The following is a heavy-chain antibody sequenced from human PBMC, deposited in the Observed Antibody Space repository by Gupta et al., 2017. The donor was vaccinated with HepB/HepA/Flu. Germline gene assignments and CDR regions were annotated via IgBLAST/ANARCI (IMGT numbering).Heavy chain of an antibody. D-gene: IGHD3-3*01. CDR3: AKEGDVWSGPNNGFDP. CDR2: TSGNRIST. CDR1: GFTFTNYA. V-gene: IGHV3-23*01. Sequence: EVQLFESGGGLVQPGGSLRLSCAASGFTFTNYAMSWVRQATGKGLEGVAATSGNRISTYYAVAGKGRFTISRDNYKNTRYLQMDSLGAEETARYYCAKEGDVWSGPNNGFDPGGQGTLVTVSS. J-gene: IGHJ5*02.